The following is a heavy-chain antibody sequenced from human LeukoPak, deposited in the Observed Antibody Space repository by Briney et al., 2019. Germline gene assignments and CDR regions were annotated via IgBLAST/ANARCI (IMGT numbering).Heavy chain of an antibody. CDR3: APIYGDYSDFDS. CDR2: ITHTGNT. CDR1: GGSGSYY. Sequence: PSETLSLTCAVYGGSGSYYWSWVRQPPGKGLEWIGEITHTGNTHYNPSLKSRVSISLDTSKNQFFLKLSSVAAADTAVYYCAPIYGDYSDFDSWGQGTLVTVSS. J-gene: IGHJ4*02. D-gene: IGHD4-17*01. V-gene: IGHV4-34*01.